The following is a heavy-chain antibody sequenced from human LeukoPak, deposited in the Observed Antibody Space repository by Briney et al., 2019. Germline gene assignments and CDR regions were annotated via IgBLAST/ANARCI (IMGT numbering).Heavy chain of an antibody. Sequence: PGGSLRLSCAASGFTFSSCWMSWVRQAPGKGLEWVANIKQDGSAKYYVDSVKGRFTISRDNAKNSLYLQMNSLRAEDTAVYYCARQYCSGGSCLTYFDYWGQGTLVTVSS. CDR1: GFTFSSCW. CDR2: IKQDGSAK. V-gene: IGHV3-7*01. J-gene: IGHJ4*02. CDR3: ARQYCSGGSCLTYFDY. D-gene: IGHD2-15*01.